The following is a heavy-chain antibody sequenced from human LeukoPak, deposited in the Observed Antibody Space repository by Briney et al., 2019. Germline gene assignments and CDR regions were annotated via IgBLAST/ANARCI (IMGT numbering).Heavy chain of an antibody. CDR3: ARPNSIAVAGGFDY. CDR1: GGSFSGYY. D-gene: IGHD6-19*01. J-gene: IGHJ4*02. V-gene: IGHV4-34*01. CDR2: INHSGGT. Sequence: SETLSLTCAVYGGSFSGYYWSWIRQPPGKGLEWIGEINHSGGTNYNPSLKSRVTISVDTSKNQFSLKLSSVTAADTAVYYCARPNSIAVAGGFDYWGQGTLVTVSS.